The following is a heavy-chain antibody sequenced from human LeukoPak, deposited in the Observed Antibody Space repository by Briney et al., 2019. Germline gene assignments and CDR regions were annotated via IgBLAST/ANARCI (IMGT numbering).Heavy chain of an antibody. D-gene: IGHD6-19*01. Sequence: GGSLRLSCAASGFTFSSYGMHWVRQAPGKGLEWVAVIWYDGSNKYYADSVKGRFTISRDNSKNTLYLQMNSLRAEDTAVYYCARAHVWLYSSGWYDSGYWGQGTLVTVSS. CDR2: IWYDGSNK. CDR3: ARAHVWLYSSGWYDSGY. CDR1: GFTFSSYG. J-gene: IGHJ4*02. V-gene: IGHV3-33*01.